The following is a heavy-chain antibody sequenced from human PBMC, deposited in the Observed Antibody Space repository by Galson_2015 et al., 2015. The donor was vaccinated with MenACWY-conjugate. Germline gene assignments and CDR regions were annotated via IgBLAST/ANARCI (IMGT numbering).Heavy chain of an antibody. Sequence: SLRLSCAASGFTLSNYAVTWVRQAPGKGLEWVSGITIRAGNTYYAESVAGRFKISRDTSDQTVDLQMNSLRAEDTAMYFCVKDSDPLNPYFDFWGQGTMVTVSS. D-gene: IGHD1-26*01. CDR3: VKDSDPLNPYFDF. V-gene: IGHV3-23*01. CDR1: GFTLSNYA. J-gene: IGHJ4*02. CDR2: ITIRAGNT.